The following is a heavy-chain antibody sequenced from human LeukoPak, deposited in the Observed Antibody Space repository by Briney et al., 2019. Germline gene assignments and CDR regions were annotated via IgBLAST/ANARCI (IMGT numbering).Heavy chain of an antibody. CDR2: IKSKTDGGTT. Sequence: SGGSLRLSCAASGFTFSSYAISWVRQAPGKGLEWVGRIKSKTDGGTTDYAAPVKGRFTISRDDSKNTLYLQMNSLKTEDTAVYYCTTDATYGSGSSRDYWGQGTLVTVSS. CDR3: TTDATYGSGSSRDY. D-gene: IGHD3-10*01. CDR1: GFTFSSYA. J-gene: IGHJ4*02. V-gene: IGHV3-15*01.